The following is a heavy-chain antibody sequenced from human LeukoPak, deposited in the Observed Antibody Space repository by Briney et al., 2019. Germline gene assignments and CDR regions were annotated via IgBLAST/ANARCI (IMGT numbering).Heavy chain of an antibody. CDR2: IYHSGNT. Sequence: KPSGTLSLTCAVSGGSISSSNWWSWVRQPPGKGLEWIGEIYHSGNTNYNPSLKSRVTISVDKSKNQFSLKLSSVTAADTAVYYCARDKGHYYDSSGYYYQEGWFDPWGQGTLVTVSS. CDR1: GGSISSSNW. D-gene: IGHD3-22*01. J-gene: IGHJ5*02. CDR3: ARDKGHYYDSSGYYYQEGWFDP. V-gene: IGHV4-4*02.